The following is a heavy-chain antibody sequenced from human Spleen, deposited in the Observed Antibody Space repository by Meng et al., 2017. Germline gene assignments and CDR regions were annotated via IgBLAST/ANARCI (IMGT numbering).Heavy chain of an antibody. Sequence: QVQRVQSGAGVKTPGASVKVSCKPSGYNFPDYYIHWVRRAPGQGLEWMGRINPKSGDTHYAQKFQARVTMTGDTSISTAYMELSGLRSDDTAMYYCARDEDISAAGKLFGDYWGQGTLVTVSS. D-gene: IGHD6-25*01. CDR2: INPKSGDT. CDR3: ARDEDISAAGKLFGDY. J-gene: IGHJ4*02. CDR1: GYNFPDYY. V-gene: IGHV1-2*06.